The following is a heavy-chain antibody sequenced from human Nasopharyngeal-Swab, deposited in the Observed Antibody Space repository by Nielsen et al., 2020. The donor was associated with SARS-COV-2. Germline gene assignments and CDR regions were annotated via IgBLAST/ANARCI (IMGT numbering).Heavy chain of an antibody. Sequence: SETLSLTCTVSGGSISGYYWSWIRQPPGKGLEWIGYIYYSGSTNYNPSLKSRVTISVDTSKNQFSLKLSSVTAADTAVYYCASVGYSSGWYFDYWGQGTLVTVSS. V-gene: IGHV4-59*01. CDR2: IYYSGST. CDR1: GGSISGYY. J-gene: IGHJ4*02. D-gene: IGHD6-19*01. CDR3: ASVGYSSGWYFDY.